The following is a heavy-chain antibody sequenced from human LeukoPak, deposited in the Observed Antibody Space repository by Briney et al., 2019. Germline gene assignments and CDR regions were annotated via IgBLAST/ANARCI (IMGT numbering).Heavy chain of an antibody. CDR2: INHSGST. D-gene: IGHD3-10*01. V-gene: IGHV4-34*01. J-gene: IGHJ4*02. CDR3: ARDRGGSCDY. CDR1: GGSISSYY. Sequence: KPSETLSLTCTVSGGSISSYYWSWIRQPPGKGLEWIGEINHSGSTNYNPSLKSRVTISVDTSKNQFFLKLSSVTAADTAVYYCARDRGGSCDYWGQGTLVTVSS.